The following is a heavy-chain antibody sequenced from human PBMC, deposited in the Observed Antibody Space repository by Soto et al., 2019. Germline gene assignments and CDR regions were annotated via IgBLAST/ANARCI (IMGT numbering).Heavy chain of an antibody. CDR2: IYHSGST. D-gene: IGHD6-19*01. CDR1: GGSISSSNW. Sequence: PSETLSLTCAVSGGSISSSNWWSWVRQPPGKGLEWIGEIYHSGSTNYNPSLKSRVTISVDKSKNQFSLKLSSVTAADTAVYYCARIAVAGKDYYYYGTDVWGKGPTVTVSS. CDR3: ARIAVAGKDYYYYGTDV. J-gene: IGHJ6*04. V-gene: IGHV4-4*02.